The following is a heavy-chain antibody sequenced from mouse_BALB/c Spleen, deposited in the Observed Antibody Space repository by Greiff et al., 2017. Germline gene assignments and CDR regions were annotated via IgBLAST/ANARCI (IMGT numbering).Heavy chain of an antibody. CDR2: ISNGGGST. CDR1: GFTFSSYT. Sequence: EVQVVESGGGLVQPGGSLKLSCAASGFTFSSYTMSWVRQTPEKRLEWVSYISNGGGSTYYPDTVKGRFTISRDNAKNTLYLQMSSLKSEDTAMYYCARPYGNYVWFAYWGQGTLVTVSA. V-gene: IGHV5-12-2*01. CDR3: ARPYGNYVWFAY. J-gene: IGHJ3*01. D-gene: IGHD2-1*01.